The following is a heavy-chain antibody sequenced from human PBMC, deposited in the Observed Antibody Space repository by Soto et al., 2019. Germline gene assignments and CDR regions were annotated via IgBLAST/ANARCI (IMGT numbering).Heavy chain of an antibody. CDR2: INAYNGNT. CDR3: ASGVVRLTVSGVVNYYNGLDV. Sequence: VQLEQSGPEVTKPGASVKVSCKASGYPSTSYAISWVRQAPGQGLEWMGWINAYNGNTDYAQNFQGRVTMTIDTSTSTAYMELRSLRFDDTAVYFCASGVVRLTVSGVVNYYNGLDVWGQGTPVTVSS. J-gene: IGHJ6*02. V-gene: IGHV1-18*04. CDR1: GYPSTSYA. D-gene: IGHD3-3*01.